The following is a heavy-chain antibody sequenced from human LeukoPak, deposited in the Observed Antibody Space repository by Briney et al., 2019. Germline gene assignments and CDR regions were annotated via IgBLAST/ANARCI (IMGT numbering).Heavy chain of an antibody. CDR2: IIPIFGTA. D-gene: IGHD4-23*01. J-gene: IGHJ4*02. V-gene: IGHV1-69*06. Sequence: KVSXKXXGGTFSXYAISWVRQAPGQGLEWMGGIIPIFGTANYAQKFQGRVTITADKSTSTAYMELSSLRSEDTAVYYCARRAGGYSHPYDYWGQGVLVTVSS. CDR3: ARRAGGYSHPYDY. CDR1: GGTFSXYA.